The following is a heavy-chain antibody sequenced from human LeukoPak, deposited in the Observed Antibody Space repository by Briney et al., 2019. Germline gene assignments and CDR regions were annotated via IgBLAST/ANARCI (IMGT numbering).Heavy chain of an antibody. D-gene: IGHD2-21*01. Sequence: ASVKVSCKASGYTFTSYDINWVRQATGQGLEWMGWMNPNSGNTGYAQKFQGRVTMTRNTSISTAYMELSSLRSEDTAVYYCARDIPPSYYYYGMDVWGQGTTVTVSS. CDR2: MNPNSGNT. CDR1: GYTFTSYD. V-gene: IGHV1-8*01. CDR3: ARDIPPSYYYYGMDV. J-gene: IGHJ6*02.